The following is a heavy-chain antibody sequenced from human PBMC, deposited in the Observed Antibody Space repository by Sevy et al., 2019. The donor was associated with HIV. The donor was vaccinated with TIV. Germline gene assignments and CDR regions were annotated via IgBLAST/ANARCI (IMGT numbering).Heavy chain of an antibody. Sequence: SETLSLTCTVSGASVSYGNYYWTWIRQPPGKGLEWIGYISYIGSTNYNPSLKSRVTISIDTAKNQLSLRVNSVTATDTAVYYCVRDRIAAAGGYFDYWGQGALVTVSS. D-gene: IGHD6-13*01. CDR2: ISYIGST. CDR1: GASVSYGNYY. CDR3: VRDRIAAAGGYFDY. J-gene: IGHJ4*02. V-gene: IGHV4-61*01.